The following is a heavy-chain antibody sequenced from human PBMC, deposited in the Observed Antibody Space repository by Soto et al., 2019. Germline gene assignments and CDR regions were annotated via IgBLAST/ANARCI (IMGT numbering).Heavy chain of an antibody. CDR1: VFTFTIFA. CDR2: ISGSGGST. J-gene: IGHJ4*02. CDR3: AKEVSLGSTVDLGY. Sequence: PGWSLRLACAASVFTFTIFAMRWVRQSPGKGLEWVSTISGSGGSTYYADAVKGRFTISRDNSMGTLYLQMKSLRVEDTAIYYCAKEVSLGSTVDLGYWGQGTLVTVSS. D-gene: IGHD7-27*01. V-gene: IGHV3-23*01.